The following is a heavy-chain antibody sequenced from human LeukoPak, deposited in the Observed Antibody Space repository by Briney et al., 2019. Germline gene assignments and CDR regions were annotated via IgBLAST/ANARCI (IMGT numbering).Heavy chain of an antibody. CDR1: GFTFDDYG. CDR3: AKDGWETFDY. V-gene: IGHV3-23*01. D-gene: IGHD1-26*01. J-gene: IGHJ4*02. Sequence: PGGSLRLSCAASGFTFDDYGMSWVRQAPGKGLEWVSAISGSGGSTYYADSVKGRFTISRDNSKNTLYLQMNSLRAEDTAVYYCAKDGWETFDYWGQGTLVTVSS. CDR2: ISGSGGST.